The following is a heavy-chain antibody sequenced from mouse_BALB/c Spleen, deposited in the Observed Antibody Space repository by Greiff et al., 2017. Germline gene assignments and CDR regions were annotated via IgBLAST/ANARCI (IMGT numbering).Heavy chain of an antibody. J-gene: IGHJ2*01. Sequence: QVQLQQSGPELVKPGASVKISCKASGYAFSSSWMNWVKQRPGQGLEWIGRIYPGDGDTNYNGKFKGKATLTADKSSSTAYMQLSSLTSVDSAVYFCARYEVYGSRYFDYWGQGTTLTVSS. CDR2: IYPGDGDT. D-gene: IGHD1-1*01. CDR1: GYAFSSSW. V-gene: IGHV1-82*01. CDR3: ARYEVYGSRYFDY.